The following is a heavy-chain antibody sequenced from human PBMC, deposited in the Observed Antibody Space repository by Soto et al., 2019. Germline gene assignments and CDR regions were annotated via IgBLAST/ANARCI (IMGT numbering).Heavy chain of an antibody. CDR3: AGDCRYAGKPIYFDL. J-gene: IGHJ4*02. D-gene: IGHD1-26*01. V-gene: IGHV1-69*01. CDR2: VVVTSGTV. Sequence: QVHLVQSGAEVKKPGSSVKVSCKASGGTFPNSAISWVRQAPGQGLEWMGGVVVTSGTVNYAQKFQGRVTITADESTSTAYMEVTSLKSEDTAIYYCAGDCRYAGKPIYFDLLGQGTLVTVSS. CDR1: GGTFPNSA.